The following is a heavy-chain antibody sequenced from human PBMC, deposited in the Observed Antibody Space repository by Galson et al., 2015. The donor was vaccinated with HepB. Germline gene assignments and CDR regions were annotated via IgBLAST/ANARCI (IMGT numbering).Heavy chain of an antibody. CDR2: IGVNAGST. D-gene: IGHD1-1*01. V-gene: IGHV3-23*01. Sequence: SLRLSCAASGFTFSSLGMTWVRQAPGKGLECVSAIGVNAGSTDYADSVKDRFTISRDNSKNMLYLQMNNLRAEDTAVYYCAKGTTNIDYWGQGTLVTVSS. J-gene: IGHJ4*02. CDR3: AKGTTNIDY. CDR1: GFTFSSLG.